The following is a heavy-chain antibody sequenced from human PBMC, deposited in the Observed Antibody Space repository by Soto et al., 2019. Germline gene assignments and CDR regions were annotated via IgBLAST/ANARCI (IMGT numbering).Heavy chain of an antibody. D-gene: IGHD3-10*01. V-gene: IGHV3-33*01. Sequence: QVQLVESGGGVVQPGRSLRLSCAASGFSFSSYGMHWVRQAPGKGLEWVAVIWYDGSNKFYADSVKGRFTISRDNSKNTLYLEMNSLSVDDTAVYYCARVRGRYYGSGSYDGMDVWGQGTTVTVSS. J-gene: IGHJ6*02. CDR2: IWYDGSNK. CDR3: ARVRGRYYGSGSYDGMDV. CDR1: GFSFSSYG.